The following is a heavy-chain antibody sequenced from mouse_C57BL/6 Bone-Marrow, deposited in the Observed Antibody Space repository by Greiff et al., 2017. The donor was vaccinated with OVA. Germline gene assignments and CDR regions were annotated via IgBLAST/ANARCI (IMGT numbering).Heavy chain of an antibody. CDR1: GFSLTSYG. V-gene: IGHV2-5*01. J-gene: IGHJ2*01. D-gene: IGHD1-1*01. Sequence: QVQLQQSGPGLVQPSQSLSITCTVSGFSLTSYGVHWVRQSPGKGLEWLGVIWRGGSTDYNAAFVSRLSITKDNSKSQVFFKMNSLQADDTAIYYCAKNSSFYYYGSSYWGQGTTLTVSS. CDR3: AKNSSFYYYGSSY. CDR2: IWRGGST.